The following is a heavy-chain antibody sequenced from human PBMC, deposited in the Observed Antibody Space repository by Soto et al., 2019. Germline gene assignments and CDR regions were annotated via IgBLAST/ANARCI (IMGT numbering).Heavy chain of an antibody. J-gene: IGHJ4*02. D-gene: IGHD2-15*01. CDR2: IYWDDDK. CDR1: GVSLTTSGVG. CDR3: ALRQRTVVVGAPFDL. Sequence: QITLRESGPTLVQPTQTLTLTCTLSGVSLTTSGVGVGWIRQPPGKALEWLALIYWDDDKRFSPSLKSRLAITREPSKNQVVMTMTDMAPVDTAIYYCALRQRTVVVGAPFDLWGQGSQVTVSS. V-gene: IGHV2-5*02.